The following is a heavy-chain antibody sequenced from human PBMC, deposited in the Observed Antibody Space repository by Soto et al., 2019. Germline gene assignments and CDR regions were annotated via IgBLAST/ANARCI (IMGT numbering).Heavy chain of an antibody. J-gene: IGHJ4*02. CDR3: ARWNVQHDSYGYF. CDR1: GFTFSTYP. V-gene: IGHV3-30-3*01. CDR2: LSYDGSDK. Sequence: PGVSLRLSGAASGFTFSTYPMHWLGQAPGKGLEWVALLSYDGSDKYYADSVKGRFSISRDNPQNTLYLQMNSLRAEDTAVYYCARWNVQHDSYGYFWGQGTLVTVSS. D-gene: IGHD5-18*01.